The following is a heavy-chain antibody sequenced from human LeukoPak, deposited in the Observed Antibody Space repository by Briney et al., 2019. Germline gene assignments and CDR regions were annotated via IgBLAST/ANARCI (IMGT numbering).Heavy chain of an antibody. J-gene: IGHJ4*02. CDR2: IYTSGST. Sequence: SETLSLTCTVSGGSISSGSYYWSWIRRPAGKGLEWIGRIYTSGSTNYNPSLKSRVTISVDTSKNQFSLKLSSVTAADTAVYYCARISSGWYVGLDYWGQGTLVTVSS. D-gene: IGHD6-19*01. V-gene: IGHV4-61*02. CDR1: GGSISSGSYY. CDR3: ARISSGWYVGLDY.